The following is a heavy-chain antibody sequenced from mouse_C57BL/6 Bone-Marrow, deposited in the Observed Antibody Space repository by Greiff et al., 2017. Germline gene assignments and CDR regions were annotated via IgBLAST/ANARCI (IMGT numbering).Heavy chain of an antibody. D-gene: IGHD2-3*01. CDR1: GYTFTSYW. Sequence: QVQLQQPGAELVMPGASVKLSCKASGYTFTSYWMHWVKQRPGQGLEWIGEIDPSDSYTNYNQKFKGKATLTVDKSSSTAYMQLSSLTSADSAVYYCAREDYVGYYWFAYWGQGTLVTVSA. V-gene: IGHV1-69*01. J-gene: IGHJ3*01. CDR2: IDPSDSYT. CDR3: AREDYVGYYWFAY.